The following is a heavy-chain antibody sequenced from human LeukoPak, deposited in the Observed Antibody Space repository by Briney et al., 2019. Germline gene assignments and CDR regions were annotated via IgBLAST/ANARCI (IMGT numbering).Heavy chain of an antibody. CDR1: GYTLTELS. D-gene: IGHD1-26*01. J-gene: IGHJ4*02. CDR3: ATEGGIVGATGGWDFDH. V-gene: IGHV1-24*01. Sequence: ASVKVSCKVSGYTLTELSMHWVRQAPGKGLEWMGGFDPEDGETIYAQKFQGRVTMTEDTSTDTAYMELSSLRSEDTAVYYCATEGGIVGATGGWDFDHWGQGTLVTVSS. CDR2: FDPEDGET.